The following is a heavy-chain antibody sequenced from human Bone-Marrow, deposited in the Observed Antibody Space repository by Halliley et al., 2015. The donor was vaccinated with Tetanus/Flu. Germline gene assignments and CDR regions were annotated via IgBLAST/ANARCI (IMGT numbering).Heavy chain of an antibody. J-gene: IGHJ4*02. D-gene: IGHD3-3*02. CDR3: ARSGIFAFPEY. CDR1: GVSFTSNW. CDR2: IYPGDSAT. V-gene: IGHV5-51*01. Sequence: VQLVQSGAEVKKSGESLKISCQASGVSFTSNWIGWVRQRPGKGLEWMGIIYPGDSATRYSPSFQGQVTISADRSRSTTFLQWHSLQTSDTAMYYCARSGIFAFPEYWGQGSLVTVSS.